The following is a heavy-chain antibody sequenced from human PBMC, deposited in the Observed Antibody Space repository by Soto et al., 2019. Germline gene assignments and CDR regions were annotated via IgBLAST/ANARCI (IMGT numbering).Heavy chain of an antibody. D-gene: IGHD3-3*01. Sequence: SETLSLTCAVYGGSFSDYSWNWNWIRQPPGKGLEWIGEINHSGSTSHNPLLRGRLTISLDTSKNQFSLRLSSVTSADTAVYYCARGLAPTIFGTVPTPNWFDPWGQGTQVTVSS. CDR1: GGSFSDYSWN. CDR2: INHSGST. CDR3: ARGLAPTIFGTVPTPNWFDP. V-gene: IGHV4-34*01. J-gene: IGHJ5*02.